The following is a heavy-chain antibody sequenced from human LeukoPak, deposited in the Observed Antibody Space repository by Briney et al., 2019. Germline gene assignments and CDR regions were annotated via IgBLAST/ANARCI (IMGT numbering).Heavy chain of an antibody. Sequence: SVKVSCKASGGTFSSYAISWVRQAPGQGLEWMGGIIPIFGTANYAQKFQGRVTITADESTSTAYMELSSLRSEDTAVYYCARFDYGGNSGWRYFDLWGRGILVTVSS. CDR1: GGTFSSYA. D-gene: IGHD4-23*01. V-gene: IGHV1-69*13. J-gene: IGHJ2*01. CDR3: ARFDYGGNSGWRYFDL. CDR2: IIPIFGTA.